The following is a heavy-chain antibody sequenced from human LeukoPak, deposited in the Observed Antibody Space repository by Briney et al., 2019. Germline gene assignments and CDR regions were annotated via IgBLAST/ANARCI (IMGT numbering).Heavy chain of an antibody. D-gene: IGHD5-24*01. CDR1: GFTFSFYW. V-gene: IGHV3-74*01. CDR2: INNDGRST. Sequence: GGSLRLSCASSGFTFSFYWMHWVRQAPGKGLVWVSRINNDGRSTSYAGSVKGRFTISRDNAKNTLYLQMNSLRAADTAIYYCAKVQEMDTILPPFHYWGQGTLVTVSS. CDR3: AKVQEMDTILPPFHY. J-gene: IGHJ4*02.